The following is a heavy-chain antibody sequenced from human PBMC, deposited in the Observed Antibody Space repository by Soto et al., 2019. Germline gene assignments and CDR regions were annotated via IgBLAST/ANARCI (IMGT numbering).Heavy chain of an antibody. CDR3: ARAAVAAGGPFDK. Sequence: SETLSLTCAVSGGSFSGFFWGWIRQPPGKGLEWIWEVNHGGSTNYNPSLKSRVTISSDTSKNHFSLTLRSVTAADTAVYYCARAAVAAGGPFDKWGQGALVTVSS. CDR2: VNHGGST. D-gene: IGHD2-15*01. CDR1: GGSFSGFF. V-gene: IGHV4-34*01. J-gene: IGHJ4*02.